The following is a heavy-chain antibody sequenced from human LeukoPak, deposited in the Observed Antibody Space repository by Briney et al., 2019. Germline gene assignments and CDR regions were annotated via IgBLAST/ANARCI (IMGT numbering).Heavy chain of an antibody. CDR3: TKTRSRNGNDGHSGGEY. CDR2: LSSDGSDK. J-gene: IGHJ4*02. Sequence: GRSLRLSCAVSGFSFSTYGMHWVRQAPGKGLEWVAALSSDGSDKYYADSVKGRFTISRDNSKNTLYLQMNSLRSEDTAVYYCTKTRSRNGNDGHSGGEYWGQGTLLTVSS. V-gene: IGHV3-30*18. D-gene: IGHD4-23*01. CDR1: GFSFSTYG.